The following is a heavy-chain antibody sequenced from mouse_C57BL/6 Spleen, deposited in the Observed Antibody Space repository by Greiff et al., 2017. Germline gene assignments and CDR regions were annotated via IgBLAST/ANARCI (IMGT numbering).Heavy chain of an antibody. CDR3: ARRGPVYYAMDY. CDR1: GYTFTSYW. D-gene: IGHD3-3*01. J-gene: IGHJ4*01. Sequence: VQLQQPGAELVKPGASVKLSCKASGYTFTSYWMQWVKQRPGQGLEWIGEIDPSDSYTNYNQKFKGKATLTVDTSSSTAYMQLSSLTSEDSAVYYCARRGPVYYAMDYWGQGTSVTVSS. V-gene: IGHV1-50*01. CDR2: IDPSDSYT.